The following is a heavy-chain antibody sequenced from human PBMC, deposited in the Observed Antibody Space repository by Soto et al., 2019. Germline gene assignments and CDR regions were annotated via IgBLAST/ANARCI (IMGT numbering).Heavy chain of an antibody. CDR1: EFTFSSYA. D-gene: IGHD4-4*01. V-gene: IGHV3-23*01. J-gene: IGHJ4*02. CDR2: ISGSGGGT. Sequence: EVQVLESGGGLVQPGGSLRLSCAASEFTFSSYAMSGVRQAPGKGREWVSGISGSGGGTYYADSVKGRFTISRDNSKNTVYLQMNSLRAEDTAVYYCAKPHRDGYSTAFFYHWGQGTLVTVSS. CDR3: AKPHRDGYSTAFFYH.